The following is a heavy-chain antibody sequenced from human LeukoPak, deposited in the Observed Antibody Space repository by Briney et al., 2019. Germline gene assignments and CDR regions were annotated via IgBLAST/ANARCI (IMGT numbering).Heavy chain of an antibody. J-gene: IGHJ5*02. CDR2: IYTSGST. Sequence: NASETLPLTCTVSGGSISSGSYYWSWIRQPAGKGLEWIGRIYTSGSTNYNPSLKSRVTISVDTSKNQFSLKLSSVTAADTAVYYCAREPRTPWYCSSTSCPFDPWGQGTLVTVSS. D-gene: IGHD2-2*01. V-gene: IGHV4-61*02. CDR1: GGSISSGSYY. CDR3: AREPRTPWYCSSTSCPFDP.